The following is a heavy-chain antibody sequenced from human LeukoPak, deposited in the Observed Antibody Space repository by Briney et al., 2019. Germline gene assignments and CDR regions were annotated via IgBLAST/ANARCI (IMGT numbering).Heavy chain of an antibody. CDR3: ATDSGYVVY. D-gene: IGHD3-22*01. V-gene: IGHV3-11*01. CDR1: GFTFSDYY. CDR2: ISSSGSTI. J-gene: IGHJ4*02. Sequence: GGTLRLSCAASGFTFSDYYTSWIRPAPGKGLEWVLYISSSGSTIYYADSVKGRFTISRDNAKNSLDLQMSSLRAEDTAVYYCATDSGYVVYWGQGTLVPVSS.